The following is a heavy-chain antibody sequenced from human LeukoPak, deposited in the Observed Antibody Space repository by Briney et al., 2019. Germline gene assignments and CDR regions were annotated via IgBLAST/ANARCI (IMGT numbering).Heavy chain of an antibody. J-gene: IGHJ3*02. V-gene: IGHV3-9*01. CDR3: ARDGNLIDAFDI. D-gene: IGHD1-14*01. Sequence: GGSLRLSCAASGFTFDDYAMHWVRQAPGKGLEWVSGISWNSGSIGYADSVKGRFTISRDNAKNSLYLQMNSLRAEDTAVYYCARDGNLIDAFDIWGQGAMVTVSS. CDR1: GFTFDDYA. CDR2: ISWNSGSI.